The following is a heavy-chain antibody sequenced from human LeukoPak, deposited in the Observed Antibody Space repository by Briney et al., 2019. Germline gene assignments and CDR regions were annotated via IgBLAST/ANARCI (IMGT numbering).Heavy chain of an antibody. Sequence: PSETLSLTCTLFGASISGDYWSWVRQPPGKGLEWIGYVYSSGITNYNPSLKSRVTISVDTSKNQFSLKLSSVTAADTAVYYCARERWLGFDYWGQGTLVTVSS. CDR2: VYSSGIT. CDR3: ARERWLGFDY. CDR1: GASISGDY. D-gene: IGHD5-24*01. J-gene: IGHJ4*02. V-gene: IGHV4-59*12.